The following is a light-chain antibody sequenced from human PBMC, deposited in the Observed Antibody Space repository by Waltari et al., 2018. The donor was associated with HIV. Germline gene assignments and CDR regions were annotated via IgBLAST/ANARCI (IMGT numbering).Light chain of an antibody. CDR3: SSYAGNNNLV. CDR2: EVD. CDR1: SSDVGAYDY. V-gene: IGLV2-8*01. J-gene: IGLJ1*01. Sequence: QSALTQPPSASGSPGQSVTISCTGTSSDVGAYDYVSWYQQYPDKAPKLMIYEVDKRPSGVPDRFSGSKSGNTASLTVSGLRAEDEADYYCSSYAGNNNLVFGTGTKVTVL.